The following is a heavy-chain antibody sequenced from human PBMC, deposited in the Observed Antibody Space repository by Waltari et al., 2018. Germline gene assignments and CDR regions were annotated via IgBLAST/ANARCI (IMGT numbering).Heavy chain of an antibody. V-gene: IGHV3-21*01. J-gene: IGHJ4*02. D-gene: IGHD2-2*01. CDR3: ATLTDRTTRYYFDY. CDR1: GFTFSSYS. Sequence: GGGLVKPGGSLRLSCAASGFTFSSYSMNWVRQAPGKGLEWVSSISSSSSYIYYADSVKGRFTISRDNAKNSLYLQMNSLRAEDTAVYYCATLTDRTTRYYFDYWGQGTLVTVSS. CDR2: ISSSSSYI.